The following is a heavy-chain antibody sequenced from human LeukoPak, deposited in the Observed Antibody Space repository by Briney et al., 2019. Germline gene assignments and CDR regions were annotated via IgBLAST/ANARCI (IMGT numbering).Heavy chain of an antibody. V-gene: IGHV4-59*01. J-gene: IGHJ5*02. CDR1: GGSISSYY. D-gene: IGHD6-6*01. CDR3: ARATYLSSSYWFDP. CDR2: IYYSGST. Sequence: PSETLSLTCTVSGGSISSYYWSWIRQPPGKGLEWIGYIYYSGSTNYNPSLKSRVTISVDTSKNQFSLKLSSVTAADTAVYYCARATYLSSSYWFDPWGQGTLVTVSP.